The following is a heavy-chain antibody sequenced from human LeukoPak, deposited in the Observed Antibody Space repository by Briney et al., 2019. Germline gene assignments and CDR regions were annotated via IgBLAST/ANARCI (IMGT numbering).Heavy chain of an antibody. V-gene: IGHV3-74*01. J-gene: IGHJ5*02. D-gene: IGHD1-7*01. Sequence: GGSLRLSCAASGFTFGSYWMHWVRQAPGEGLVWASRVDNDGSSTNYADSAKGRFTISRDNAKNTLYLQMSSLRAEDTAMYYCARGNYGRLDPWGQGTLVTVSS. CDR3: ARGNYGRLDP. CDR1: GFTFGSYW. CDR2: VDNDGSST.